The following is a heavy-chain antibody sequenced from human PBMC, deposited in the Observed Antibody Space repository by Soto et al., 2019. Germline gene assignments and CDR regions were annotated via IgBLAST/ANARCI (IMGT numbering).Heavy chain of an antibody. D-gene: IGHD3-22*01. V-gene: IGHV1-18*01. CDR2: ISAYNGNA. Sequence: ASVKVSCKASGYTFTSYGISWVRQAPGQGLEWMGWISAYNGNANYAQKLQGRVTMTTDTSTSTAYMELRSLRSDDTAVYYCARVIHYYDSSGYYPNWFDPWGQGTLVTVSS. CDR3: ARVIHYYDSSGYYPNWFDP. CDR1: GYTFTSYG. J-gene: IGHJ5*02.